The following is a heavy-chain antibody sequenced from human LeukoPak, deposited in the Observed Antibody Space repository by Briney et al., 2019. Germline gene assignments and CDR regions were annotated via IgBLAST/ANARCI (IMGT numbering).Heavy chain of an antibody. D-gene: IGHD4-23*01. CDR2: MNPNSGNT. Sequence: GASVKVSCKASGYTFTSYDINWVRQATGQGLEWVGWMNPNSGNTGYAQKFQGRVTITRNTSISTAYMELSSLRSEDTAVYYCARDGAAYGGNGGFDYWGQGTLVTVSS. CDR1: GYTFTSYD. V-gene: IGHV1-8*03. J-gene: IGHJ4*02. CDR3: ARDGAAYGGNGGFDY.